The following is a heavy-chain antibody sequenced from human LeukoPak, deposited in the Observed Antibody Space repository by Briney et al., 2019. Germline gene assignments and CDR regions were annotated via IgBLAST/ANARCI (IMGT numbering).Heavy chain of an antibody. CDR1: GGTFSSYA. CDR2: IIPIFGTA. V-gene: IGHV1-69*13. J-gene: IGHJ4*02. Sequence: ASVKVSCKASGGTFSSYAISWVRQAPGQGLEWLGGIIPIFGTANYAQKFQGRVTITADESTSTAYMELSSLRSEDTAVYYCARDTGSGYFYFDYWGQGTLVTVSS. D-gene: IGHD3-3*01. CDR3: ARDTGSGYFYFDY.